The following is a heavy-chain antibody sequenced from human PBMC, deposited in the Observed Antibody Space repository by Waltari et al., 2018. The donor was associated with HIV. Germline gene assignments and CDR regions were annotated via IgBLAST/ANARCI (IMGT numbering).Heavy chain of an antibody. J-gene: IGHJ2*01. CDR3: ATTSTVGRNWHFDV. Sequence: EVQVVESGGSLIQPGGSLRLSCAASGFTVSGWYLTWVRQAPGKGLEWFSLIDGGGSPSYADSVKGRFTLSRDTSTNTIYLQMDNLRAEDTAMYHCATTSTVGRNWHFDVWGRGSLVTVSS. V-gene: IGHV3-53*01. D-gene: IGHD4-17*01. CDR2: IDGGGSP. CDR1: GFTVSGWY.